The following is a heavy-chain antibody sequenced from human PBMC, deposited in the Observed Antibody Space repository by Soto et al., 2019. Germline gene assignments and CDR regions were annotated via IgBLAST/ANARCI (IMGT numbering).Heavy chain of an antibody. J-gene: IGHJ6*02. CDR1: GFTFSSYA. CDR3: AKVSLGATTITDFYYYGMDV. Sequence: EVQLLESGGGLVQPGGSLRLSCAASGFTFSSYAMNWVRQAPGKGLEGVSGISGSGGSTYYADSVKGRFTISRDNSKNTLWLQMNSLRADDTAVYYCAKVSLGATTITDFYYYGMDVWGQGTTVTVSS. CDR2: ISGSGGST. V-gene: IGHV3-23*01. D-gene: IGHD1-26*01.